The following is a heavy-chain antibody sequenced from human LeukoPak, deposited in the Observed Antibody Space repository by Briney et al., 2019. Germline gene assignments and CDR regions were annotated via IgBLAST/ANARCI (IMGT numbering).Heavy chain of an antibody. V-gene: IGHV4-4*07. CDR1: GGSISSYY. CDR3: AREAFWSGYSAFDY. D-gene: IGHD3-3*01. Sequence: SETLSLTCTVSGGSISSYYWSWIRQPAGKGLEWIGRIYTSGSTNYNPSLKSRVTMSVDTSKTQFSLKLSSVTAADTAVYYCAREAFWSGYSAFDYWGQGTLVTVSS. J-gene: IGHJ4*02. CDR2: IYTSGST.